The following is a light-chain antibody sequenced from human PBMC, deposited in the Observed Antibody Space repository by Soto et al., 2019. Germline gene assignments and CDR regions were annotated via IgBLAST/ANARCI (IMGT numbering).Light chain of an antibody. V-gene: IGLV2-11*01. CDR2: DVA. J-gene: IGLJ1*01. CDR3: CSYAGIHTYV. CDR1: SRDVGGFDY. Sequence: QSALTQPRSVSGSPGQSVTISCTGTSRDVGGFDYVSWYQQHPGKVPTLIMYDVAQRPSGVPERFSGFKSGNTASLTISGLDPGDEADYYCCSYAGIHTYVFGPGTKLTVL.